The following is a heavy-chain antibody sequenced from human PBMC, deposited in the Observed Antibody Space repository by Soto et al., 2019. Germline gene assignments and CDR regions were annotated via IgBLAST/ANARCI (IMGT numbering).Heavy chain of an antibody. V-gene: IGHV1-18*01. CDR2: ISAYNDDT. D-gene: IGHD5-18*01. J-gene: IGHJ6*02. CDR3: ARVPNTAMVKYYYGMDV. CDR1: GYTFTTYS. Sequence: QVQLVQSGVEVKRPGASVKVSCKASGYTFTTYSVSWVRQAPGQGLEWMGWISAYNDDTKYAQKLQGRVTMTTDTSKSTVYMELRSLRPDDTAVYYCARVPNTAMVKYYYGMDVWGQGTTVTVSS.